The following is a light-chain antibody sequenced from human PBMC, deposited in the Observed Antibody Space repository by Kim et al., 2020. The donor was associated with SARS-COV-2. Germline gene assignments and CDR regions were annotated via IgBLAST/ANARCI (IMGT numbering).Light chain of an antibody. V-gene: IGLV3-21*04. CDR1: NIGSKS. J-gene: IGLJ3*02. CDR2: YDS. CDR3: QVWDSSSDHPV. Sequence: APGKPDRITCGGNNIGSKSVHWYQQKPGQAPVLVIYYDSDRPSGIPERFSGSNSGNTATLTISGVEAGDEADYYCQVWDSSSDHPVFGGGTQLTVL.